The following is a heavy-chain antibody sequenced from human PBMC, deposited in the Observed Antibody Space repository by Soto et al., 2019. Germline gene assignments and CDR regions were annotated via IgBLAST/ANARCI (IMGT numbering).Heavy chain of an antibody. CDR2: INPNSGGT. D-gene: IGHD2-15*01. J-gene: IGHJ4*02. CDR1: GYTFTGYY. Sequence: ASVKVSCKASGYTFTGYYMHWVRQAPGQGLEWMGWINPNSGGTNYAQKFQGWVTMTRDTSISTAYMELSSLRSEDTAVYYCAADWSRDIPTVFWGQGTLVTVSS. V-gene: IGHV1-2*04. CDR3: AADWSRDIPTVF.